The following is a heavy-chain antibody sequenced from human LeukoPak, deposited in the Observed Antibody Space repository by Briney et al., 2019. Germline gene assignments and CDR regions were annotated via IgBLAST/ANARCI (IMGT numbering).Heavy chain of an antibody. CDR2: ISSSSSYI. V-gene: IGHV3-21*01. J-gene: IGHJ4*02. CDR1: GFTLSSYS. CDR3: ASRYCSGGSCFFDY. D-gene: IGHD2-15*01. Sequence: GGSLRLSCAVSGFTLSSYSMNWVRQAPGKGLEWVSSISSSSSYIYYADSVKGRFTISRANAKNSLYLQMNSLRAEDRAVYYCASRYCSGGSCFFDYWGQGTLVTVSS.